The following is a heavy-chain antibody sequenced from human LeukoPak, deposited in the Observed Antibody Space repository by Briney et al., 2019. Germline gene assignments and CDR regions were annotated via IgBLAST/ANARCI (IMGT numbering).Heavy chain of an antibody. CDR2: ISSNGGST. CDR1: GFTFSSYA. J-gene: IGHJ1*01. Sequence: GGSLRLSCAASGFTFSSYAIHWVRQAPGKGLEYVSAISSNGGSTYYANSVKGRFTISRDNSKNTLYLQMGSLRAEDMAVYYCARGRAAGISAEYFQHWGRAPWSPSPQ. V-gene: IGHV3-64*01. D-gene: IGHD6-13*01. CDR3: ARGRAAGISAEYFQH.